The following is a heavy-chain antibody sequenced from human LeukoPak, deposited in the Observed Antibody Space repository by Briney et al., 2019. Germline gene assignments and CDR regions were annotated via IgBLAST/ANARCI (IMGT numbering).Heavy chain of an antibody. CDR1: GGSISSYY. J-gene: IGHJ2*01. CDR2: IYYSGST. CDR3: ARDVGGSPWYFDL. Sequence: SETLSLTCTVSGGSISSYYWSWIRQPPGKGLEWIGYIYYSGSTNYNPPLKSRVTISVDTSKNQFSLKLSSVTAADTAVYYCARDVGGSPWYFDLWGRGTLVTVSS. D-gene: IGHD1-26*01. V-gene: IGHV4-59*01.